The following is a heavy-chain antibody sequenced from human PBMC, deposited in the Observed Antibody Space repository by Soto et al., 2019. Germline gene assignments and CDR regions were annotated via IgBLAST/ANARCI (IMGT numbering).Heavy chain of an antibody. CDR1: GASISSGGFY. D-gene: IGHD5-12*01. J-gene: IGHJ4*02. CDR3: ARPVPNTGYDWGFDY. Sequence: QLQLQESGPGLVKPSETLSLTCTVSGASISSGGFYWGWIRQPPGQGLEWIGTIHYSGSTYYNPSLKSRVTISLDTSKNQFSLKPNSVTAADTAVYYCARPVPNTGYDWGFDYWGQGTLVTVSS. V-gene: IGHV4-39*01. CDR2: IHYSGST.